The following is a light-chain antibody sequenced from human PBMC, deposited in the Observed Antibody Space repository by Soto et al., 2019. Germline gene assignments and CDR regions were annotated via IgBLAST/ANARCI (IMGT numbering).Light chain of an antibody. CDR3: ATWADSLNGLV. J-gene: IGLJ2*01. CDR2: SND. V-gene: IGLV1-44*01. CDR1: NSDIGSHS. Sequence: QSVLTQPPSASGTPGQTITISCYGSNSDIGSHSVDWYQQFPGRTPRLLINSNDQRPSGVPDRFSGSKSGSSATLAISGLRSEDEADYYCATWADSLNGLVFGGGTKLTVL.